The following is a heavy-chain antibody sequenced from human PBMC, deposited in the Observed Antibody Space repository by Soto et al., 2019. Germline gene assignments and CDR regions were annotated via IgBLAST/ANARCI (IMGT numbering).Heavy chain of an antibody. Sequence: SETLSLTCTVSGGSISSYYWSWIRQPPGKGLEWIGYIYYSGSTNYNPSLKSRVTISVDTSKNQFSLKLSSVTAADTGVYYCARDREGGPDYWGQGTLVTVSS. J-gene: IGHJ4*02. CDR3: ARDREGGPDY. V-gene: IGHV4-59*01. D-gene: IGHD2-15*01. CDR1: GGSISSYY. CDR2: IYYSGST.